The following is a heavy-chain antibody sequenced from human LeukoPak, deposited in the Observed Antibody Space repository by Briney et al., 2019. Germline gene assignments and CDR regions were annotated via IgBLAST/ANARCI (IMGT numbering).Heavy chain of an antibody. V-gene: IGHV3-53*01. CDR1: AGTISSNY. D-gene: IGHD6-13*01. J-gene: IGHJ6*02. CDR3: ARDSRGYYGMDV. Sequence: GGSLRLSCAASAGTISSNYMSWGGQAPGEGLEWVSVIYSGGSTYYTDSVKGRCNISRENYKNTRYLQMNSLRAEDTAVYYCARDSRGYYGMDVWGQGTTVTVSS. CDR2: IYSGGST.